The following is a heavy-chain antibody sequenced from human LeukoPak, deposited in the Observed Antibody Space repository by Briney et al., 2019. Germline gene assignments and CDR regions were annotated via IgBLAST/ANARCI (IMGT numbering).Heavy chain of an antibody. V-gene: IGHV1-2*02. Sequence: ASVKVSCKASGYTFTGYYMHWVRQAPGQGLEWMGWINPNSGGTNYAQKFQGRATMTRDTSISTAYMELSRLRSDDTAVYYCARDRPEYSAEQDWGQGTLVTVSS. J-gene: IGHJ4*02. D-gene: IGHD5-18*01. CDR2: INPNSGGT. CDR3: ARDRPEYSAEQD. CDR1: GYTFTGYY.